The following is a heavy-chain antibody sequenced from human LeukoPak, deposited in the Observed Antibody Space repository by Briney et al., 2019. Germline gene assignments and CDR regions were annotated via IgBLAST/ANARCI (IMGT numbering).Heavy chain of an antibody. CDR3: ARDSSGDLDY. CDR1: GFTFSSYS. CDR2: ISSSSSTT. V-gene: IGHV3-48*02. J-gene: IGHJ4*02. D-gene: IGHD6-19*01. Sequence: GGSLRLSCAASGFTFSSYSMNWVRQAPGKGPEWISYISSSSSTTYYADSVKGRFSISRDNLKNTLYLQMNSLRDEDTAVYYCARDSSGDLDYWGQGTLVTVSS.